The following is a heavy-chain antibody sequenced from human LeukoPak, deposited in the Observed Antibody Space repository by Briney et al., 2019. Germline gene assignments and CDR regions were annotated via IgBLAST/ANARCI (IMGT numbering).Heavy chain of an antibody. D-gene: IGHD1-7*01. CDR2: ISGSGVST. Sequence: GGSLRLSCAASGFSFSRHVMSWVRQAPGKGLEWVSAISGSGVSTYYADSVKGRFTVSRDNSKNTLYLQMSSLRAEDTAVYYCAKDERNWNYNLASQTYDWGQGTLVTVSS. CDR1: GFSFSRHV. J-gene: IGHJ4*02. CDR3: AKDERNWNYNLASQTYD. V-gene: IGHV3-23*01.